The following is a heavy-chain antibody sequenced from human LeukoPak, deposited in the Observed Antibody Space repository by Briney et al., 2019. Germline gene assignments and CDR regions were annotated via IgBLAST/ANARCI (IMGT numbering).Heavy chain of an antibody. D-gene: IGHD3/OR15-3a*01. Sequence: GGSLRLSCAASGFTFSDYYMSWIRQAPGKGLEWVSYISSSGSTIYYADSVKGRFTISRDNAKNPLYLQMNSLRAEDTAVYYCARESEVDFWTGSYFSSWGQGTLVTVSS. CDR2: ISSSGSTI. CDR3: ARESEVDFWTGSYFSS. J-gene: IGHJ4*02. CDR1: GFTFSDYY. V-gene: IGHV3-11*04.